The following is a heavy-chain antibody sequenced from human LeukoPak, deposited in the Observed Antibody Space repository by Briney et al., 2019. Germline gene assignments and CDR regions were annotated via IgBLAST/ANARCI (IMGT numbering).Heavy chain of an antibody. CDR2: FDPEDGET. Sequence: ASVKVSCKVSGYTLTELSMHWVRQAPGKGLEWMGGFDPEDGETIYAQKFQGRVTMTEDTSTDTAYMELSSLRSEDKAVYYCATLITTYYDFWSGYYRFGIDYWGQGTLVTVSS. CDR1: GYTLTELS. D-gene: IGHD3-3*01. CDR3: ATLITTYYDFWSGYYRFGIDY. V-gene: IGHV1-24*01. J-gene: IGHJ4*02.